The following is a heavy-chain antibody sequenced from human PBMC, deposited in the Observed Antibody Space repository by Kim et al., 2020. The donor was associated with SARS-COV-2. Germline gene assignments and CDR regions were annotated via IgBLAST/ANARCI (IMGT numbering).Heavy chain of an antibody. CDR2: TNEDGTTT. D-gene: IGHD3-10*01. Sequence: GGSLRLSCAASGFPFRRYWMHWVRQVPGKGLVWVSRTNEDGTTTNYADSVKGRFTISRDNAENTLYLQMNSLTAEDTAVYYWARDLSGADDYWGQGSLVTVSS. CDR1: GFPFRRYW. V-gene: IGHV3-74*01. CDR3: ARDLSGADDY. J-gene: IGHJ4*02.